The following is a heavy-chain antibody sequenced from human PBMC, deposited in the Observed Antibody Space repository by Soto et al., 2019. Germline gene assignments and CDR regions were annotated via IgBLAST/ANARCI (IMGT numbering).Heavy chain of an antibody. CDR1: GASISSYY. CDR3: ARRYCSGGNCYFDY. D-gene: IGHD2-15*01. J-gene: IGHJ4*02. V-gene: IGHV4-59*08. CDR2: MYYSGNS. Sequence: PSETLSLTCTVSGASISSYYWTWIRQPPGEGLEWIGYMYYSGNSNYSPSLKSRVTISVDTSKNQFSLKLYSVTAADTAVYYCARRYCSGGNCYFDYWGQGTLVTVSS.